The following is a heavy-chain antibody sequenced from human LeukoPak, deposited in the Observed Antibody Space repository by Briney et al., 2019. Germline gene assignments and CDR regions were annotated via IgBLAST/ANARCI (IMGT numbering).Heavy chain of an antibody. CDR3: AKAPAGPEYSSTWKFGYNWFDP. D-gene: IGHD6-13*01. CDR2: IGGSGGRT. V-gene: IGHV3-23*01. Sequence: SGGSLTLSCAASGFTFSSYGMSWVRQAPGKGLEWVSAIGGSGGRTYYADSVKGRFTISRDNSKRTLYLQMNSMRVEDTAVYYCAKAPAGPEYSSTWKFGYNWFDPWGQGTLVTVSS. J-gene: IGHJ5*02. CDR1: GFTFSSYG.